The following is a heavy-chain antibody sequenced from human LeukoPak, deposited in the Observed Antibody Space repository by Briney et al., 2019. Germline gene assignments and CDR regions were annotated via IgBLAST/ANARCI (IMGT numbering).Heavy chain of an antibody. D-gene: IGHD2-21*02. J-gene: IGHJ4*02. CDR1: GYTFTSYY. V-gene: IGHV1-46*01. CDR3: ARVNRRMVTAIPYYFDY. CDR2: INPSGGST. Sequence: GASVKVSCKASGYTFTSYYMHWVRQAPGQGLEWMGIINPSGGSTSHAQKFQGRVTMTRDTSTSTVYMELSSLRSEDTAVYYCARVNRRMVTAIPYYFDYWGQGTLVTVSS.